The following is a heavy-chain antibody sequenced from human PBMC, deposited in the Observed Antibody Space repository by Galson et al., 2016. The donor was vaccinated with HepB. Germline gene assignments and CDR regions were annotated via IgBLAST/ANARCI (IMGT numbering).Heavy chain of an antibody. CDR1: GFTFNTLG. V-gene: IGHV3-30*03. Sequence: SLRLSCAASGFTFNTLGIHWVRQAPDKGLEWVAVISYDGSNEYYTDSVKGRFTISRDNSKNTLYLQMNSLRAEDTAVYYCLTSGSGSYYNVDYYYYMDVWGKGTTVTVSS. D-gene: IGHD3-10*01. CDR3: LTSGSGSYYNVDYYYYMDV. J-gene: IGHJ6*03. CDR2: ISYDGSNE.